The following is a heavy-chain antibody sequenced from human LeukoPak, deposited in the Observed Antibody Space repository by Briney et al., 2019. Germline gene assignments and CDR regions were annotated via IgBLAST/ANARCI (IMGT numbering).Heavy chain of an antibody. Sequence: SETLSLTCTVSGGSISSGSYYWSWIRQPAGKGLEWIGRIYTSGSTNYNPSLKSRVTISVDTSKNQFSLKLSSVTAADTAVYYCARDPRGVVAAPYFDYWGQGTLVTVSS. CDR2: IYTSGST. D-gene: IGHD2-15*01. CDR1: GGSISSGSYY. J-gene: IGHJ4*02. CDR3: ARDPRGVVAAPYFDY. V-gene: IGHV4-61*02.